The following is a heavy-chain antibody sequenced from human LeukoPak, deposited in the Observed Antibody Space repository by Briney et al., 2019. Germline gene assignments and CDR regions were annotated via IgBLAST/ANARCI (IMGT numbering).Heavy chain of an antibody. Sequence: GGSLRLSCAASGFTFSNAWMSWVRQAPGKGLEWVGRIKSKTDGGTTDYAAPVKGRFTISRDDSKNTLYLQMNSLKTEDTAVYYCTTDGVHCSSTSCSWGRGTLVTVSS. CDR3: TTDGVHCSSTSCS. J-gene: IGHJ5*02. V-gene: IGHV3-15*01. D-gene: IGHD2-2*01. CDR2: IKSKTDGGTT. CDR1: GFTFSNAW.